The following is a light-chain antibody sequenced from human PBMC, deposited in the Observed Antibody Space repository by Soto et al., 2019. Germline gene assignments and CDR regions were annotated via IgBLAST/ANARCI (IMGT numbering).Light chain of an antibody. CDR3: QLWDSSRDHPWV. CDR1: NIGSGS. Sequence: SYELTQPPSVSVAPGQTASITCGGDNIGSGSGHWYQQKPGQAPVLVVYDDNDRPSGIPERFSGSNSGNTATLTISRVEAGDEADYYCQLWDSSRDHPWVFGGGTKLTVL. V-gene: IGLV3-21*02. CDR2: DDN. J-gene: IGLJ3*02.